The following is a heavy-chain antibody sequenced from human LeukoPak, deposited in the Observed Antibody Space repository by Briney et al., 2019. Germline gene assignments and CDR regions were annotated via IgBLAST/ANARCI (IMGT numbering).Heavy chain of an antibody. Sequence: GESLSLTCTASGFTFSSYAMSWVRQPPGKGLEWVSSISVSGGSTYYADSVKGRFTISRDNSKNTLHLQMNSLSAEAAAVYYCASDRVTRFGPQSIDYWVQGTLVTVSS. V-gene: IGHV3-23*01. D-gene: IGHD3-10*01. CDR3: ASDRVTRFGPQSIDY. J-gene: IGHJ4*02. CDR2: ISVSGGST. CDR1: GFTFSSYA.